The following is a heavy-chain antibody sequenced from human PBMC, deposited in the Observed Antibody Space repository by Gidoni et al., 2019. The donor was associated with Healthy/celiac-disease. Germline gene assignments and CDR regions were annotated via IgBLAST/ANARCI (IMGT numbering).Heavy chain of an antibody. D-gene: IGHD1-26*01. Sequence: QLQLQESGPGLVKPSETLSLTCTFSGCSISSSSYYWGWIRQPPGKGLEWIGSIYYSGSTYYNPSLKSRVTISVDTSKNQCSLKLSSVTAADTAVYYCARHVSVGAPGYFDLWGRGTLVTVSS. CDR1: GCSISSSSYY. CDR3: ARHVSVGAPGYFDL. CDR2: IYYSGST. V-gene: IGHV4-39*01. J-gene: IGHJ2*01.